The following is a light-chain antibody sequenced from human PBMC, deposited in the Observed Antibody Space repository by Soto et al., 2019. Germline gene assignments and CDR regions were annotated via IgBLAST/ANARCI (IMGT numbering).Light chain of an antibody. Sequence: EIVMTQSPATLSVSPGERATLSCSASQSVSSNLAWYQQKPGQAPRLLIYGASTRATGIPARFSGSGSGTAFTLTVSSLQSEDFAVYDCQQYNNWPPLTFGGGTKVEIK. CDR3: QQYNNWPPLT. V-gene: IGKV3-15*01. CDR1: QSVSSN. CDR2: GAS. J-gene: IGKJ4*01.